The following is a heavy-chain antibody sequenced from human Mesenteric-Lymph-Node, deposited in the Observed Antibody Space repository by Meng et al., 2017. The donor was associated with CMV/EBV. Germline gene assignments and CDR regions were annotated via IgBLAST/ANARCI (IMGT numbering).Heavy chain of an antibody. D-gene: IGHD1-26*01. J-gene: IGHJ3*02. CDR2: INSDGSST. V-gene: IGHV3-74*01. Sequence: GGSLRLSCAASGFTFSSYWMHWVRQAPGKGLVWVSRINSDGSSTSYADSVKGRFTISRDNAKNSLYLQMNSLRAEDTAVYYCARDSSSVGDAFDIWGQGTMVTVSS. CDR3: ARDSSSVGDAFDI. CDR1: GFTFSSYW.